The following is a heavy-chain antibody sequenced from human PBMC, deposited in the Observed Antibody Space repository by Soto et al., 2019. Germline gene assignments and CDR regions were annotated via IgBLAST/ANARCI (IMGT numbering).Heavy chain of an antibody. V-gene: IGHV4-34*01. CDR3: ARDAFCGSGTCRVGHWFDP. CDR2: VNPRGSA. J-gene: IGHJ5*02. D-gene: IGHD2-21*01. Sequence: PSETLSLTCAVSGGPFSGVYWSWIRQPPGKGLEWIGGVNPRGSANYNPSLEIRVTMSVDTSKNQFSLKLTSVTAADSAVYYCARDAFCGSGTCRVGHWFDPWGQGTLVTVSS. CDR1: GGPFSGVY.